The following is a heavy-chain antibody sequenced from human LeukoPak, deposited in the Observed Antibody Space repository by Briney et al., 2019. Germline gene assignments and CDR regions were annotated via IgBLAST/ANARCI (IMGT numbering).Heavy chain of an antibody. D-gene: IGHD4-23*01. CDR2: INPNSGDT. CDR3: ARDLGVSTVGGDFDY. J-gene: IGHJ4*02. V-gene: IGHV1-2*06. Sequence: ASVKVSCKASGYTFTSYDIQWMRQAPGQGLEWMGRINPNSGDTNYAQKSQGRVTMTTDKSISTAYMELSSLTSGDTAVYYCARDLGVSTVGGDFDYWGQGTLVTVSS. CDR1: GYTFTSYD.